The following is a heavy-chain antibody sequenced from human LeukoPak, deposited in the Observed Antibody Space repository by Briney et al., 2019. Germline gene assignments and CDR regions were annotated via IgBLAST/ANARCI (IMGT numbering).Heavy chain of an antibody. Sequence: SVKASCKASGGTFSSYAISWVRQAPGQGLEWMGRIIPIFGIANYAQKFQGRVTITADKSTSTAYMELSSLRSEDTAVYYCARAFAKTGKYYFDYWGQGTLVTVSS. CDR1: GGTFSSYA. D-gene: IGHD1-14*01. CDR2: IIPIFGIA. CDR3: ARAFAKTGKYYFDY. V-gene: IGHV1-69*04. J-gene: IGHJ4*02.